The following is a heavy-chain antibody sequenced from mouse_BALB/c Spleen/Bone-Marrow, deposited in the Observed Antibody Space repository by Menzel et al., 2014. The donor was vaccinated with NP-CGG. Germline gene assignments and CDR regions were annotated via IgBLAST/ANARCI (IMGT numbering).Heavy chain of an antibody. CDR2: IDPANGNT. V-gene: IGHV14-3*02. Sequence: EVQLQQSGAELVKPGASVKLSCTASGFNIKDTYMHWVKQRPEQGLEWIGRIDPANGNTKYDPKFQGKATITTDTSSNTAYLQLRSRTSEDTAVYYCARYDYRYSWFAYWGQGTLVTVSA. CDR1: GFNIKDTY. D-gene: IGHD2-14*01. J-gene: IGHJ3*01. CDR3: ARYDYRYSWFAY.